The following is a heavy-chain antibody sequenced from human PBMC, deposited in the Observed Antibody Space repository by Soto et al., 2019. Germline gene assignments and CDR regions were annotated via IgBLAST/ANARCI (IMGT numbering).Heavy chain of an antibody. CDR3: AREPSDSSGYYDY. J-gene: IGHJ4*02. CDR2: INPNGGST. D-gene: IGHD3-22*01. V-gene: IGHV1-2*04. Sequence: ASVKVSCKASGYTFTSYYMHWVRQAPGQGLEWMGIINPNGGSTSYAQKFQGWVTMTRDTSISTAYMELSRLRSDDTAVYYCAREPSDSSGYYDYWGQGTLVTVSS. CDR1: GYTFTSYY.